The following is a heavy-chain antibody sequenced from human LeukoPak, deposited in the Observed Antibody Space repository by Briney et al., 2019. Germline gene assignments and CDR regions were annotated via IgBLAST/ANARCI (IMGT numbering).Heavy chain of an antibody. J-gene: IGHJ6*02. CDR3: ARDSYYYGSGTYSPPRYGMDV. Sequence: GGPLRLSCAASGFTFRSYDMHWVRQATGKGLEWVSAIGSSGDTHYPDSMKGRFAISRENAENSLYLQMNSLRAEDTAVYYCARDSYYYGSGTYSPPRYGMDVWGQGTTVIVSS. D-gene: IGHD3-10*01. CDR2: IGSSGDT. CDR1: GFTFRSYD. V-gene: IGHV3-13*01.